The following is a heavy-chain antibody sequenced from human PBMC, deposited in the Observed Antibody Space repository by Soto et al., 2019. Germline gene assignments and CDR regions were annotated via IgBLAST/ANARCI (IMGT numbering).Heavy chain of an antibody. Sequence: EVQLVESGGGLVQPGGSLRLSCAASGFTVSSNYMSWVRQAPGKGLEWVSVIYSGGSTYYADSVKGRFTISRHNSKNTLYLQMNSLRAEDTAVYYGARSIAADTWDYWGQGTLVTVSS. CDR3: ARSIAADTWDY. D-gene: IGHD6-13*01. CDR1: GFTVSSNY. V-gene: IGHV3-53*04. J-gene: IGHJ4*02. CDR2: IYSGGST.